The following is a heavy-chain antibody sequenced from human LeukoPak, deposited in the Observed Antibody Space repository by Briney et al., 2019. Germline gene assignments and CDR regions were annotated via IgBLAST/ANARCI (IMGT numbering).Heavy chain of an antibody. J-gene: IGHJ4*02. CDR3: AREGYYGDYAF. D-gene: IGHD4-17*01. V-gene: IGHV3-7*01. Sequence: GGSLRLSCAASGFTFSSYWMSWVRQAPGKALEWVANIKQDGSEKYYVDSVKGRFTISRDNAKNSLSLKMNSLRAEDTAVYYCAREGYYGDYAFWGQGTLVTVSS. CDR1: GFTFSSYW. CDR2: IKQDGSEK.